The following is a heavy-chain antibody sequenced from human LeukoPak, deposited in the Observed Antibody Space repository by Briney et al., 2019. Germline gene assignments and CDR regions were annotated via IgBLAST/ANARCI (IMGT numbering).Heavy chain of an antibody. CDR2: VSYDGSNK. V-gene: IGHV3-30*04. D-gene: IGHD2-2*01. J-gene: IGHJ4*02. Sequence: GRSLRLSCAASGFTFSNYAMHWVRQAPGKGLEWVAVVSYDGSNKFYADSVKGRFTISRDNSKNTLYLQMNSLRAEDTAVYYCARDQGVVVPAAAFDYWGQGTLVTVSS. CDR3: ARDQGVVVPAAAFDY. CDR1: GFTFSNYA.